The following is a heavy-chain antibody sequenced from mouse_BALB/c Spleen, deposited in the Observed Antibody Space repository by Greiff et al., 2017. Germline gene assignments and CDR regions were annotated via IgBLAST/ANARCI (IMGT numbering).Heavy chain of an antibody. CDR3: AREDYGAMDY. V-gene: IGHV3-8*02. CDR1: GDSITSSY. Sequence: DVKLQESGPSLVKSSQTLSLTCSVTGDSITSSYWNWIRKFPGNKLEYMGYISNSGSTYYNPSLIPRISITRDTSKNQYYLQLKSVTAEDTATYYCAREDYGAMDYWGRGTSVTVSS. J-gene: IGHJ4*01. CDR2: ISNSGST. D-gene: IGHD1-1*01.